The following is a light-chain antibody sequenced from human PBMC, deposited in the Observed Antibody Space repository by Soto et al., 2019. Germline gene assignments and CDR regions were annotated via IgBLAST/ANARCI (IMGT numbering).Light chain of an antibody. V-gene: IGLV1-47*01. CDR2: RSE. CDR3: SARDDSLSGVV. Sequence: QSVLTQPPSTSGTPGQRVTISCSGSSSNIGSNHVYWYQQFPGMAPKLLMYRSEQRPTGVPDRFSGSKSGTSASLAISGLRSDDEADYYCSARDDSLSGVVFGGGTQLTVL. CDR1: SSNIGSNH. J-gene: IGLJ2*01.